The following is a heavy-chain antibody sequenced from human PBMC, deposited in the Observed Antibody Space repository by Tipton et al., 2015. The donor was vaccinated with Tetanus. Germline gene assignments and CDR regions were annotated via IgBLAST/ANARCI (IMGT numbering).Heavy chain of an antibody. CDR3: TKDTSPGGADY. D-gene: IGHD6-25*01. J-gene: IGHJ4*02. CDR2: IMWNSGTI. CDR1: EFTSDYA. Sequence: SLRLSCVASEFTSDYAMHWVRQAPGKGLEWVSGIMWNSGTIGYADSVKGRFTISRDNAKNSLYLQMNSLRADDTAFYYCTKDTSPGGADYWGQGTPVTVSS. V-gene: IGHV3-9*02.